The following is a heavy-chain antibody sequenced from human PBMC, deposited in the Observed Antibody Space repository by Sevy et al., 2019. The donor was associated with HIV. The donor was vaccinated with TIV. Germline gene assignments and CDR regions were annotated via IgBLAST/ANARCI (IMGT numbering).Heavy chain of an antibody. D-gene: IGHD3-22*01. CDR1: GFTFSSYW. CDR2: IKQDGSEK. V-gene: IGHV3-7*01. J-gene: IGHJ3*02. CDR3: ARVRRRFDSSGYWIDI. Sequence: GGSLRLSCAASGFTFSSYWMSWARQAPGKGLEWVANIKQDGSEKYYVDSVKGRFTISRDNAKNSLYLQMNSLRAEDTAVYYCARVRRRFDSSGYWIDIWGQGTMVTVSS.